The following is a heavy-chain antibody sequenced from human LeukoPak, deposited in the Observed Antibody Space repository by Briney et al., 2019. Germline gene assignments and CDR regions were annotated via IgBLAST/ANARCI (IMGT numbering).Heavy chain of an antibody. Sequence: ASVKVSCKASGYTFTSYAMHWVRQAPGQRHEWMGWINAGNGNTKYSQKFQGRVTITRDTSASTAYMELSSLRSEDTAVYYCARDGVGDGYDYWGQGTLVTVSS. CDR1: GYTFTSYA. D-gene: IGHD5-24*01. CDR2: INAGNGNT. V-gene: IGHV1-3*01. CDR3: ARDGVGDGYDY. J-gene: IGHJ4*02.